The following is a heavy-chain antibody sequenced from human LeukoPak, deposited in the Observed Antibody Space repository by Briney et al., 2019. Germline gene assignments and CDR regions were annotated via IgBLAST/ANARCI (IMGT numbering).Heavy chain of an antibody. J-gene: IGHJ4*02. Sequence: GGSLRLSCAASGFTFSSDAMHWVRQAPGKGLEWVAVISYDGSNKYYADSVKGRFTISRDNSRNTLYLQMNSLRAEDAAVYYCAKIVGATDYWGQGTLVTVSS. CDR2: ISYDGSNK. CDR1: GFTFSSDA. V-gene: IGHV3-30*18. CDR3: AKIVGATDY. D-gene: IGHD1-26*01.